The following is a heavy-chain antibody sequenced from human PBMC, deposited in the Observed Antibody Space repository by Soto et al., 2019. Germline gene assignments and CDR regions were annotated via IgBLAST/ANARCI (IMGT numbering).Heavy chain of an antibody. D-gene: IGHD6-13*01. CDR3: ARDLIAAAGTARLSFDY. J-gene: IGHJ4*02. Sequence: SQTLSLTCAISGDSVSSNSAALNWIRQSPSRGLEWLGRTYYRSKWYNDYAVSVKSRITINPDTSKNQFSLQLNSVTPEDTAVYYCARDLIAAAGTARLSFDYWGQGTLVTVSS. V-gene: IGHV6-1*01. CDR1: GDSVSSNSAA. CDR2: TYYRSKWYN.